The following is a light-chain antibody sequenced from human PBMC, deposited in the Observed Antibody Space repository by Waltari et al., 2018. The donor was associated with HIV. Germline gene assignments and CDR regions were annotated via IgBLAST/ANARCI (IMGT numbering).Light chain of an antibody. V-gene: IGLV2-23*02. CDR3: CSYAGSSTLV. Sequence: QSALTQPASVSGSPGQSIPISCNGTIRDVGYYNLVSWYQQHPGNAPKVLIYEVRQRPSGVSDRCSGSKSGNTASLTISGLQAEDEAHYYCCSYAGSSTLVFGGGTKLTVL. J-gene: IGLJ3*02. CDR2: EVR. CDR1: IRDVGYYNL.